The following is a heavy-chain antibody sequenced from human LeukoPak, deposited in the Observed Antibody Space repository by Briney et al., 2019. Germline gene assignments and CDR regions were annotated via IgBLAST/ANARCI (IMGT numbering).Heavy chain of an antibody. Sequence: SETLSLTCTVSGGSISSGGYSWSWIRQHPGKGLEWIGYIYYSGSTYYNPSLKSRVTISVDTSKNQFSLKLSSVTAADTAVYYCARDTSGAGWFDPWGQGTLVTVSS. CDR3: ARDTSGAGWFDP. CDR1: GGSISSGGYS. V-gene: IGHV4-31*03. J-gene: IGHJ5*02. D-gene: IGHD1-26*01. CDR2: IYYSGST.